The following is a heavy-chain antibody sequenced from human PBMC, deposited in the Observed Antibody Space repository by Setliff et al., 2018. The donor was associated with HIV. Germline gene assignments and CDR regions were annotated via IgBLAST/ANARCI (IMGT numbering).Heavy chain of an antibody. CDR2: ISVYNGNA. V-gene: IGHV1-18*01. J-gene: IGHJ6*03. Sequence: ASVKVSCKASGYTFTSYGISWVRQAPGQGLEWMGWISVYNGNANYAQKVQGRVTMTTDTSKNTLYLQMSSLRAEDTAVYYCVKARVDGDYYYYYYMDVWGKGTTVTVSS. CDR1: GYTFTSYG. D-gene: IGHD4-17*01. CDR3: VKARVDGDYYYYYYMDV.